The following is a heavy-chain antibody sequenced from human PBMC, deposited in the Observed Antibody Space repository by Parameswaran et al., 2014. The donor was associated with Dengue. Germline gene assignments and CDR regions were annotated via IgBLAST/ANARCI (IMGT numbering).Heavy chain of an antibody. D-gene: IGHD3-9*01. V-gene: IGHV3-21*01. CDR1: GFTFSSYS. J-gene: IGHJ6*03. CDR2: ISSSSSYI. Sequence: AGGSLRLSCAASGFTFSSYSMNWVRRAPGKGLEWVSSISSSSSYIYYADSVKGRFTISRDNAKNSLYLQMNSLRAEDTAVYYCARYSLTGYYYYYMDVWGKGTTVTVSS. CDR3: ARYSLTGYYYYYMDV.